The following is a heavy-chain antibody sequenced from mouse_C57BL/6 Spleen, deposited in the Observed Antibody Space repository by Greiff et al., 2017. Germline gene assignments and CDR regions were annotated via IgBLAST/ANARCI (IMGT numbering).Heavy chain of an antibody. CDR3: ARGYDGAY. D-gene: IGHD2-2*01. Sequence: EVQLQQSGPELVKPGASVKISCKASGYTFTDYYMNWVKQSHGKSLEWIGDINPNNGGTSYNQKFKGKATLTVDKSSSTAYMELRSLTSEDSAVYYCARGYDGAYWGQGTLSLSLQ. J-gene: IGHJ3*01. V-gene: IGHV1-26*01. CDR1: GYTFTDYY. CDR2: INPNNGGT.